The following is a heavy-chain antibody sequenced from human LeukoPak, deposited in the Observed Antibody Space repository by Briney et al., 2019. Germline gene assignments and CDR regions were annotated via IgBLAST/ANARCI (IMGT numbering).Heavy chain of an antibody. J-gene: IGHJ6*03. Sequence: GGSLRLSCAASGFTFSDYYMSWIRQAPGKGLEWVSYISSSGSTIYYADSVKGRFTISRDNSKNTLYLQMNSLRPEDTAVYYCAKIVGTYSTFYYYMDVWGKGTTVTVSS. CDR2: ISSSGSTI. CDR3: AKIVGTYSTFYYYMDV. CDR1: GFTFSDYY. V-gene: IGHV3-11*04. D-gene: IGHD3-10*01.